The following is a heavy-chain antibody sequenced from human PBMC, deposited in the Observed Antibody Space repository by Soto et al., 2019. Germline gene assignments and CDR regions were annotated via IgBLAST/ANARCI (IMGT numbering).Heavy chain of an antibody. CDR3: ARGNGIASAGTEVGLDY. D-gene: IGHD6-13*01. Sequence: QVQLQESGPGLVKPSQTLSLTGTVSGGSISSGGYYWSWIRQDPGKGQEWSGFIYHSGRTYYNPSLKSQVTRSGNTSKNQFALKLSPVTAADTAVYYCARGNGIASAGTEVGLDYWGQGTLVTVSS. CDR2: IYHSGRT. CDR1: GGSISSGGYY. V-gene: IGHV4-31*01. J-gene: IGHJ4*02.